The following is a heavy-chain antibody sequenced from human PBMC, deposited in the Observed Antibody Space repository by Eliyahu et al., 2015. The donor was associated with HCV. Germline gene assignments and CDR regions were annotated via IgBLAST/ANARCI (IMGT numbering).Heavy chain of an antibody. CDR3: ASGGGGIAVAGTGGWFDP. CDR2: IYXSGST. D-gene: IGHD6-19*01. Sequence: QVQLQESGPGLVKPSETLSLTCTVSGGSXSSYYWXWIRQPPGKGLEWIGYIYXSGSTNXNPSLKSRVTISADTSKNQFSLKLNSVTAADTAVYYCASGGGGIAVAGTGGWFDPWGQGTLVTVSS. CDR1: GGSXSSYY. V-gene: IGHV4-59*01. J-gene: IGHJ5*02.